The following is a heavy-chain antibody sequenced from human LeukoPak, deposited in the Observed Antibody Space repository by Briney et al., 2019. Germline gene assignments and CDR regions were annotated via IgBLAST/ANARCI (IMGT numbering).Heavy chain of an antibody. D-gene: IGHD3-16*02. J-gene: IGHJ4*02. CDR2: IYFSGST. CDR3: ARGPNYVWGSYQYFDY. V-gene: IGHV4-34*01. CDR1: GGSFSGYY. Sequence: KPSETLSLTCAVYGGSFSGYYWSWIRQPPGKGLEWIGYIYFSGSTYYNPSLKSRVTISVDTSKNQFSLKLSSVTAADTAVYYCARGPNYVWGSYQYFDYWGQGTLVTVSS.